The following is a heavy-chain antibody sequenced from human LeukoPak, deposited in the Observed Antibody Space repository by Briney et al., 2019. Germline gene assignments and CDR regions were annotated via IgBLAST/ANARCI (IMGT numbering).Heavy chain of an antibody. J-gene: IGHJ3*02. CDR3: ARVTTVNAFDI. CDR1: GYTFTGYY. V-gene: IGHV1-2*02. D-gene: IGHD4-17*01. CDR2: INPNSGGT. Sequence: GASVKVSCKASGYTFTGYYIHWVRQAPGQGLEWIGWINPNSGGTNYAQKFQGRVTMTSDTSIDTAYMELSSLRSEDTAVYYCARVTTVNAFDIWGQGTMVTVSS.